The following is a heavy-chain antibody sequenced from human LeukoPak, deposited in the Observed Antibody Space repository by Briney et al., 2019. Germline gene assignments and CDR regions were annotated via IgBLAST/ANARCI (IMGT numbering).Heavy chain of an antibody. V-gene: IGHV3-21*01. J-gene: IGHJ2*01. CDR3: VRDGHDSSGYYWAWSFDL. CDR1: GFTFSSYS. CDR2: ITSSSSYI. D-gene: IGHD3-22*01. Sequence: GGSLRLSCAASGFTFSSYSMNWVRQAPGKGLEWVSSITSSSSYIYYADSVKGRFTNSRDNAKNSLYLQMNSLRAEDTAVYYCVRDGHDSSGYYWAWSFDLWGRGTLVTVSS.